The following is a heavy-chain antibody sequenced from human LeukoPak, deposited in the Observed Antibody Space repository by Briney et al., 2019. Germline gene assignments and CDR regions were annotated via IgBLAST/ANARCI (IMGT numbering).Heavy chain of an antibody. CDR2: ISYDGSNK. J-gene: IGHJ4*02. D-gene: IGHD3-22*01. CDR3: ARDFGYFFDF. Sequence: GGSLRLSCAASGFTFSSYWMSWVRQAPGKGLEWVAVISYDGSNKYYAGSVKGRFTISRDNSEDTMYLQMNSLRTEDTALYYCARDFGYFFDFWGQGTLVTVSS. V-gene: IGHV3-30*03. CDR1: GFTFSSYW.